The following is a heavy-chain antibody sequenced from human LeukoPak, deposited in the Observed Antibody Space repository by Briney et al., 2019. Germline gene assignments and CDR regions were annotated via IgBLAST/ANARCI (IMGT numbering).Heavy chain of an antibody. D-gene: IGHD2-15*01. V-gene: IGHV1-69*04. CDR2: IIPILGIA. CDR1: GGTFSSYA. J-gene: IGHJ5*02. Sequence: SVKVPCKASGGTFSSYAISWVRQAPGQGLEWMGRIIPILGIANYAQKFQGRVTITADKSTSTAYMELSSLRSEDTAVYYCARDLVVVVAARPSWFDPWGQGTLVTVSS. CDR3: ARDLVVVVAARPSWFDP.